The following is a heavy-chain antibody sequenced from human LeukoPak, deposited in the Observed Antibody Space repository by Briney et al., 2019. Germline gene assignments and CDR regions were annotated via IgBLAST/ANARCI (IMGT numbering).Heavy chain of an antibody. Sequence: ASVKVSCKASGGTFSSYAISWVRQAPGQGLEWMGGIIPILGIANYAQKFQGRVTITADKSTSTAYMELSSLRSEDTAVYYCASQLGIVVFSQGGPFDYWGQGTLVTVSS. CDR2: IIPILGIA. CDR1: GGTFSSYA. V-gene: IGHV1-69*10. D-gene: IGHD3-22*01. J-gene: IGHJ4*02. CDR3: ASQLGIVVFSQGGPFDY.